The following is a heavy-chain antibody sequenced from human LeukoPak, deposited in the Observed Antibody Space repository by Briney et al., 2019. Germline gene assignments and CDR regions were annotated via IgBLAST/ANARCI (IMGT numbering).Heavy chain of an antibody. J-gene: IGHJ4*02. CDR2: ISSSSSYI. V-gene: IGHV3-21*01. CDR3: ARSTSGYGPLDY. Sequence: GGSLRLSCAAPGFTFSSYSMNWVRQAPGKGLEWVSSISSSSSYIYYADSVKGRFTISRDNAKNSLYLQMNSLRAEDTAVYYCARSTSGYGPLDYWGQGTLVTVSS. D-gene: IGHD5-12*01. CDR1: GFTFSSYS.